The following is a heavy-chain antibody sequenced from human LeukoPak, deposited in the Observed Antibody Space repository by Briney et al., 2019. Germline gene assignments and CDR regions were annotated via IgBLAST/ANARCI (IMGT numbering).Heavy chain of an antibody. Sequence: GGSLRLSCAASGFTFSSYEMNWVRQAPGKGLEWVSYISSSSSTIYYADSVKGRFTISRDNAKNSLYLQMNSLRAEDTAVYYCARGDYYYDSSGYAAWGQGTLVTVSS. CDR3: ARGDYYYDSSGYAA. CDR2: ISSSSSTI. J-gene: IGHJ5*02. CDR1: GFTFSSYE. D-gene: IGHD3-22*01. V-gene: IGHV3-48*01.